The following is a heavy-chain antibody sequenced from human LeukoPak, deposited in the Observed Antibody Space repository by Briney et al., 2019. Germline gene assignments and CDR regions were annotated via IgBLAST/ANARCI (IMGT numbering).Heavy chain of an antibody. CDR2: IYTSGDI. J-gene: IGHJ6*03. CDR1: GGSISDYY. D-gene: IGHD2-2*01. V-gene: IGHV4-4*07. Sequence: SETLSLTCAVSGGSISDYYWSWIRQPAGEGLEWIGRIYTSGDINYNPSLKSRVTMSLDTSKNRFSLKLTSVTAADTAVYYCARSPGAPYFYYYMDVWGTGTTVTVSS. CDR3: ARSPGAPYFYYYMDV.